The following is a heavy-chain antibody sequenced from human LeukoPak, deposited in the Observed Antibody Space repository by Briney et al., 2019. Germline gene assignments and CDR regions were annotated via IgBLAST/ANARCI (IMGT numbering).Heavy chain of an antibody. CDR2: INQSGST. D-gene: IGHD6-19*01. J-gene: IGHJ4*02. CDR3: ARGPQWLVRFDY. V-gene: IGHV4-34*01. Sequence: SETLSLTCAVYGGSFSDYDWSWIRQPPGKGLEWIGEINQSGSTNCDPSLKSRVSMSIDTSKSQFSLNLRSVTAADTAVYHCARGPQWLVRFDYWGQGTLVTVSS. CDR1: GGSFSDYD.